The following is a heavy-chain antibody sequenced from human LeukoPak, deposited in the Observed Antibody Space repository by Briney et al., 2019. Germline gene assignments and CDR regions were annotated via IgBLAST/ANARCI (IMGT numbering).Heavy chain of an antibody. V-gene: IGHV3-30-3*01. CDR2: ISYDGSNK. CDR1: GFTFSSYA. J-gene: IGHJ4*02. CDR3: AGFPIVVVVAATQDY. D-gene: IGHD2-15*01. Sequence: GGSLRLSCAAPGFTFSSYAMHWVRQAPGKGLEWVAVISYDGSNKYYADSVKGRFTISRDNSKSTLYLQMNSLRAEDTAVYYCAGFPIVVVVAATQDYWGQGTLVTVSS.